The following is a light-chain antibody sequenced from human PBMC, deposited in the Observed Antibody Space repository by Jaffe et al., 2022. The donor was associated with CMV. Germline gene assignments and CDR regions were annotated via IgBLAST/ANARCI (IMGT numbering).Light chain of an antibody. CDR1: DIGNKH. V-gene: IGLV3-9*01. CDR3: QVWDSSTAV. Sequence: SYELTQSPSVSVALGQTARIICRGNDIGNKHVHWYVQKSGQAPVLVIYRDRNRPSGIPERFSGSNSGNTATLTINRAQAGDEADYYCQVWDSSTAVFGTGTKVTVL. J-gene: IGLJ1*01. CDR2: RDR.